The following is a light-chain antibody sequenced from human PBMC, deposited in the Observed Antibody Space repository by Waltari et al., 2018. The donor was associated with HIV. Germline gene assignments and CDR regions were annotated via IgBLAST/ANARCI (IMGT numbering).Light chain of an antibody. J-gene: IGKJ2*03. CDR3: QQYNSYSPYS. CDR2: AAS. V-gene: IGKV1-39*01. CDR1: QSTSSY. Sequence: DIQMTQSPSSLSASVGDRVTITCRASQSTSSYLNWYQQKPGKAPKLLIYAASSLQSGVPSRFSGSGSGTDFTLTISSLQPEDFATYYCQQYNSYSPYSFGQGTKLEIK.